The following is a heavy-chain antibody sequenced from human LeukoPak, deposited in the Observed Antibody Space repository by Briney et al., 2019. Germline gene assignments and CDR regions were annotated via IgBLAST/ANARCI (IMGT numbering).Heavy chain of an antibody. D-gene: IGHD2-21*01. J-gene: IGHJ3*02. V-gene: IGHV3-23*01. CDR1: GFTFSNYA. CDR3: AKGAARLLERSVAAFDI. CDR2: ISGSGGNT. Sequence: GGSLRLSCAASGFTFSNYAMSWVRQAPGKGLEWVSAISGSGGNTYYADSVSGRFTISRDNSKNTLYMQMTSLRAEDTAVYYCAKGAARLLERSVAAFDIWGHGTLVTVSS.